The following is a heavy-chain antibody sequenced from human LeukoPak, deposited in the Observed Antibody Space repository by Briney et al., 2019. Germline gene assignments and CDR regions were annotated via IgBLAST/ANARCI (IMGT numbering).Heavy chain of an antibody. J-gene: IGHJ4*02. CDR3: AREIRGYSYFDY. D-gene: IGHD1-26*01. V-gene: IGHV3-11*01. CDR2: ISSSGSTI. Sequence: GGSLRLSCAASGFTFSDYYMNWIRQAPGKGLEWVSYISSSGSTIYYADSVKGRFTISRDSAKNSLYLQMNSLRAEDTAVYYCAREIRGYSYFDYWGQGTLVTVSS. CDR1: GFTFSDYY.